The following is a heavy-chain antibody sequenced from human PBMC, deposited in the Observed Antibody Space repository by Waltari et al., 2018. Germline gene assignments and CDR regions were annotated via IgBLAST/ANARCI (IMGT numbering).Heavy chain of an antibody. CDR3: ARVSSSWYDYYYGMDV. Sequence: EVQLVESGGGLVQPGGSLRLSCAASGFTFSSYWMSWVRQAPGKGLEWVANRKQDGSEKNYVDTVKGRFTISRDNAKNSLYLQMNSLRAEYTAVYYCARVSSSWYDYYYGMDVWGQGTTVTVSS. V-gene: IGHV3-7*01. CDR1: GFTFSSYW. D-gene: IGHD6-13*01. CDR2: RKQDGSEK. J-gene: IGHJ6*02.